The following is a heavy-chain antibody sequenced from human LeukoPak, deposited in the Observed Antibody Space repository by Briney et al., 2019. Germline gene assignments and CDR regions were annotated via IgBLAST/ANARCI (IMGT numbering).Heavy chain of an antibody. CDR3: ARAQNGPIFDY. CDR2: ISSSSSYI. CDR1: GFTFSSYS. J-gene: IGHJ4*02. V-gene: IGHV3-21*01. Sequence: GGSLRLSCAASGFTFSSYSMNWVRQAPGKGLEWVSSISSSSSYIYYADSVKGRFTNSRDNAKNSLYLQMNSLRAEDTAVYYCARAQNGPIFDYWGQGTLVTVSS.